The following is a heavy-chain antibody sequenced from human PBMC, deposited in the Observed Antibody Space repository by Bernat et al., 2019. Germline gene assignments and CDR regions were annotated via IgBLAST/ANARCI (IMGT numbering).Heavy chain of an antibody. D-gene: IGHD7-27*01. V-gene: IGHV4-4*02. CDR3: AREWGNDAFDM. CDR1: GDSITDRNW. Sequence: QVQLQESGPGLVKPSGTLSLTCAVSGDSITDRNWWSWVRQPPGKGLEWIGEIYHSGITNYNPSLKSRFTISVEKSKNQLSLKLSSVTAADTAVYYCAREWGNDAFDMWGQGTMVTVSS. CDR2: IYHSGIT. J-gene: IGHJ3*02.